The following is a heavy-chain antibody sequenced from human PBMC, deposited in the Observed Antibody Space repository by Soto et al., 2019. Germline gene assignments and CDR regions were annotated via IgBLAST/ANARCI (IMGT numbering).Heavy chain of an antibody. CDR3: ARVEQWLVGVGAFDI. Sequence: SETLSLTCTVSGGSVSSGSYYWSWIRQPPGKGLEWIGYFYYSGRTNYNPSLRSRVTISVDTSKNPFSLKLSSVTAAATAGYSCARVEQWLVGVGAFDIWGQGTMVTVSS. J-gene: IGHJ3*02. D-gene: IGHD6-19*01. CDR2: FYYSGRT. V-gene: IGHV4-61*01. CDR1: GGSVSSGSYY.